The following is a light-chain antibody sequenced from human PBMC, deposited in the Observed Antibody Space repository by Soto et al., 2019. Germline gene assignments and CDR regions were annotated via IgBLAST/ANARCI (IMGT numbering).Light chain of an antibody. CDR1: SSDVGGYNY. V-gene: IGLV2-14*01. Sequence: VLTQPASVSGSPGQSITISCTGTSSDVGGYNYVSWYQQHPGKAPKLMIYEVSNRPSGVSNRFSGSKSGNTASLTISGLQAEDEADYYCSSYTSSSSNYVFGTGTRSPS. CDR3: SSYTSSSSNYV. J-gene: IGLJ1*01. CDR2: EVS.